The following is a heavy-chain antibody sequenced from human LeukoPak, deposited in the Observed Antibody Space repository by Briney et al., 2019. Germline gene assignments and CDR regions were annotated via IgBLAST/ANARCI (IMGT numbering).Heavy chain of an antibody. D-gene: IGHD6-19*01. V-gene: IGHV3-23*01. J-gene: IGHJ4*02. CDR3: AKGQTYSSGWSDY. CDR1: GFTFSRYG. CDR2: ISGSGGRT. Sequence: GGSLRLSCEASGFTFSRYGMSWVRQAPGKGLEWVSGISGSGGRTYYADSVKGRFTISRDNSKNTLYLQMNSLRAEDTAVYYCAKGQTYSSGWSDYWGQGTLVTVSS.